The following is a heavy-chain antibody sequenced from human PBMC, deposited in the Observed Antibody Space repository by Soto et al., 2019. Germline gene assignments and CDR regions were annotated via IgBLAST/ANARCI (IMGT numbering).Heavy chain of an antibody. J-gene: IGHJ6*02. D-gene: IGHD4-4*01. CDR2: ISAYNGNT. Sequence: ASVKVSCKASGYTLTSYGISWVRQAPGQGLEWMGWISAYNGNTNYAQKLQGRVTMTTDTSTSTAYMELRSLRSDDTAVYYCARPMTTVTTGYYYYGMDVWGQGTTVTVSS. CDR1: GYTLTSYG. CDR3: ARPMTTVTTGYYYYGMDV. V-gene: IGHV1-18*04.